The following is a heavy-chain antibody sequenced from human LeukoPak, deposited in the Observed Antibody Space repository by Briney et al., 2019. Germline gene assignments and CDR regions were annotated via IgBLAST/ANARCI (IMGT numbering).Heavy chain of an antibody. CDR2: INSDGSST. CDR3: ARSRGSPNSGEDAFDI. CDR1: GFTLRSYW. J-gene: IGHJ3*02. V-gene: IGHV3-74*01. Sequence: GGSLRLSCAASGFTLRSYWMHWVRQAPGKGLVWVSRINSDGSSTSYADSVKGRFTISRDNSKNTVYLQMNSLRGEDTAVYYCARSRGSPNSGEDAFDIWGQGTVVTVSS. D-gene: IGHD2-15*01.